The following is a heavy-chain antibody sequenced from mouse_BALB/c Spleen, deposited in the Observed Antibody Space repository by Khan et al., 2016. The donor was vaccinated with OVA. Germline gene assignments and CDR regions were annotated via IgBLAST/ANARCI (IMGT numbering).Heavy chain of an antibody. CDR1: GFSLTSYG. CDR3: ARNGDYVHWYLDV. D-gene: IGHD2-13*01. Sequence: VQLKQSGPGLVQPSQSLSITCTVSGFSLTSYGVHWVRQSPGKGLEWLGVIWSGGTTDYNAAFISRLSISKDNSKSQVFFKMNSLQANDTAIYYCARNGDYVHWYLDVWGAGTTVTVSS. V-gene: IGHV2-2*02. J-gene: IGHJ1*01. CDR2: IWSGGTT.